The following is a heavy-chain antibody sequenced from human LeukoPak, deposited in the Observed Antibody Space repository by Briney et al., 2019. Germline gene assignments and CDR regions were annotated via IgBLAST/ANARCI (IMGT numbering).Heavy chain of an antibody. CDR1: GFTVSSNY. V-gene: IGHV3-66*01. Sequence: GALRLSCAASGFTVSSNYMSWVRQAPGKGLEWVSVIYSGGSTYYADSLKGRFTISRDNSKNTLYLQMNSLRAEDTAVYYCARDLGGNAFDIWGQGTMVTVSS. CDR2: IYSGGST. CDR3: ARDLGGNAFDI. D-gene: IGHD3-16*01. J-gene: IGHJ3*02.